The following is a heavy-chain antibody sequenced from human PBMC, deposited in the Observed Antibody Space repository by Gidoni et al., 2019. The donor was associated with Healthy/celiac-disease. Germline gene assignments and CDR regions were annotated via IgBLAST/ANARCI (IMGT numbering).Heavy chain of an antibody. CDR1: GFTFSSYG. J-gene: IGHJ4*02. Sequence: QVQLVASGGGVVQPGRSLRLSCAASGFTFSSYGMHWVRQAPGKGLEWVAVISYDGSNKYYADSVKGRFTISRDNSKNTLYLQMNSLRAEDTAVYYCAKESMGDYWGQGTLVTVSS. V-gene: IGHV3-30*18. D-gene: IGHD2-8*01. CDR2: ISYDGSNK. CDR3: AKESMGDY.